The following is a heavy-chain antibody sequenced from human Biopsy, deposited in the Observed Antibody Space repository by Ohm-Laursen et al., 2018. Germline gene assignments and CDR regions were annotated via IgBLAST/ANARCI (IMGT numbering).Heavy chain of an antibody. Sequence: ASVKVSCNASGCTFTSYDISWVRQAPGQGLEWMGWISPYNDKTSYPPKLQDRVTMTADTSTNTAHMELRSLRSDDTAVYYCARVFCTSTTCYGLLDNWGQGTVVTVSS. CDR3: ARVFCTSTTCYGLLDN. J-gene: IGHJ4*02. CDR1: GCTFTSYD. CDR2: ISPYNDKT. V-gene: IGHV1-18*01. D-gene: IGHD2/OR15-2a*01.